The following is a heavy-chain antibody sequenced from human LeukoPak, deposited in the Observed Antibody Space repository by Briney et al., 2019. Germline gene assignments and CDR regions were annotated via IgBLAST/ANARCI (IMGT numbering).Heavy chain of an antibody. Sequence: ASVKVSCTASGYTFTRYYMHWVRQAPGQGLEWMGIINPSGGSTTYAQKFQGRVTMTRDTSTSTVYMDLSSLRSEDTAVYYCARYSSPPNAFDIWGQGTMVTVSS. V-gene: IGHV1-46*01. CDR2: INPSGGST. CDR1: GYTFTRYY. D-gene: IGHD6-13*01. J-gene: IGHJ3*02. CDR3: ARYSSPPNAFDI.